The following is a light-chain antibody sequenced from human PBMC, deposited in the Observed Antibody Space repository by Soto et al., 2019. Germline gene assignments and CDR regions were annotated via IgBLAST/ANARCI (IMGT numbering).Light chain of an antibody. V-gene: IGKV1-5*02. Sequence: DIQMTQSPSSLSASLGDRVTIICRASQSVSTRLAWYQQKPGKAPKVLIYDASSWAGGVPSRFTGSGSGTEFTLTINSLQPDDFATYYCQQYNSYSTFGQGTKVDI. CDR3: QQYNSYST. CDR1: QSVSTR. CDR2: DAS. J-gene: IGKJ1*01.